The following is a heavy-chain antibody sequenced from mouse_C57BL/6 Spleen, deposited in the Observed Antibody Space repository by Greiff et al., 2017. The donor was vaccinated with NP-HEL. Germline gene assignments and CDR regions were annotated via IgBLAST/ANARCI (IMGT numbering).Heavy chain of an antibody. CDR3: ARYYDYLYAMDY. Sequence: VKLQESGPGLVQPSQSLSITCTVSGFSLTSYGVHWVRQSPGKGLEWLGVIWRGGSTDYNAAFMSRLSITKDNSKSQVFFKMNSLQADDTAIYYCARYYDYLYAMDYWGQGTSVTVSS. V-gene: IGHV2-5*01. CDR1: GFSLTSYG. CDR2: IWRGGST. J-gene: IGHJ4*01. D-gene: IGHD2-4*01.